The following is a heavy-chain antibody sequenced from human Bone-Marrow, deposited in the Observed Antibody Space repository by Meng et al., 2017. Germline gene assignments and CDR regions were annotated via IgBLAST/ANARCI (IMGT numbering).Heavy chain of an antibody. CDR1: GGSISSSSYY. V-gene: IGHV4-39*07. CDR3: ARRRWELLLRGWDI. Sequence: QERASGPGLVNPSETLSLTCTVSGGSISSSSYYWGWIRQPPGKGLEWIGSIYYSGSTYYNPSLKSRVTISVDTSKNQFSLKLSSVTAADTAVYYCARRRWELLLRGWDIWGQGTMVTVSS. D-gene: IGHD1-26*01. CDR2: IYYSGST. J-gene: IGHJ3*02.